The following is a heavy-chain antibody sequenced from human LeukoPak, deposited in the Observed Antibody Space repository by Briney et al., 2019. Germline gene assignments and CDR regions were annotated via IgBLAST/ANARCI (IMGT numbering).Heavy chain of an antibody. V-gene: IGHV1-2*02. Sequence: GASVKVSCTASGYTFTGYYMHWVRQAPGQGLEWMGWIHPNSGGTKYAQRFQGRVTVTRDTSISTVYMELSRLRSDDTAVYYCARSPQRGTLFFDYWGQGTLVTVSS. J-gene: IGHJ4*02. CDR3: ARSPQRGTLFFDY. CDR2: IHPNSGGT. D-gene: IGHD6-25*01. CDR1: GYTFTGYY.